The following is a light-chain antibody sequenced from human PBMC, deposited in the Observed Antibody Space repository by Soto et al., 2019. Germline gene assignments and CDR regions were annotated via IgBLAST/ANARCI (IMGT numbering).Light chain of an antibody. CDR2: GAS. Sequence: EVVLTQSPVTLSVSPGERATLSCRASQNVGSNLAWYQQNPGQAPRLLIYGASTRATGIPGRFSGSGSGTAFTLTISSLQPEDFAVYFCQQYNQWPSWTFGQGTKVEIK. CDR3: QQYNQWPSWT. V-gene: IGKV3-15*01. CDR1: QNVGSN. J-gene: IGKJ1*01.